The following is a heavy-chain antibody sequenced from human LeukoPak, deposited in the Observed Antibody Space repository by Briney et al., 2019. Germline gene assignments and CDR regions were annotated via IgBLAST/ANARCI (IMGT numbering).Heavy chain of an antibody. CDR2: INHSGST. CDR3: ARRFWIGDAFDI. CDR1: GGSFSGYY. J-gene: IGHJ3*02. Sequence: PSETLSLTCAVYGGSFSGYYWSWIRQPPGKGLEWIGEINHSGSTNYNPSLKSRVTISVDTSKNQFSLKLSSVTAADTAVYYCARRFWIGDAFDIWGQGTMVTVSS. D-gene: IGHD3-3*01. V-gene: IGHV4-34*01.